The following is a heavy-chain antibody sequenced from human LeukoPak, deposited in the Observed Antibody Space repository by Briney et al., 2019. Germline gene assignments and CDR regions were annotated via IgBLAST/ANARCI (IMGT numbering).Heavy chain of an antibody. CDR2: IYYSRST. V-gene: IGHV4-59*01. CDR1: GGSIRSYY. J-gene: IGHJ5*02. D-gene: IGHD3-16*01. Sequence: SETLSLTCTVSGGSIRSYYWSWIRQPPGKGLEWIGYIYYSRSTNYNPSLKSRVTISVDPSKNQFSLKLSSVTAADTAFYYCARDYAYGNWFDPWGQGTLVTVSS. CDR3: ARDYAYGNWFDP.